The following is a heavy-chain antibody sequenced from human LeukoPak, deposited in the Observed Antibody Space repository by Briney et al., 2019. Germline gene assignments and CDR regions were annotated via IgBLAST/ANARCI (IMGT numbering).Heavy chain of an antibody. J-gene: IGHJ5*02. CDR2: ISSSSTYI. CDR1: GFTFASES. D-gene: IGHD3-16*02. CDR3: ARGTQDDYVWGGYRHSWFDP. V-gene: IGHV3-21*04. Sequence: PGGSLRLSCAASGFTFASESMNWVRQAPGKGLEWVSSISSSSTYIYYADSVRGRFTISRDNAKNLIFLQMNSLRVEDTALYYCARGTQDDYVWGGYRHSWFDPWGQGILVTVSS.